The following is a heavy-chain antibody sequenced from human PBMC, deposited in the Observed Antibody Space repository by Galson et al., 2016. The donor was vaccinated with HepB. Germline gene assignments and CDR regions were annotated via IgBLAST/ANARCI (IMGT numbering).Heavy chain of an antibody. V-gene: IGHV2-5*02. CDR2: IYWDGDK. CDR3: AHSTYDYGSGIYYTSYYFDY. D-gene: IGHD3-10*01. J-gene: IGHJ4*02. CDR1: GFSLSTSGVG. Sequence: PALVKPTQTLTLTCTFSGFSLSTSGVGVGWVRQPPGKALEWLALIYWDGDKRYSPSLKTRLTITKDTSKNQVVLTMTNMDPVDTATYYCAHSTYDYGSGIYYTSYYFDYWGQGTLVTVSS.